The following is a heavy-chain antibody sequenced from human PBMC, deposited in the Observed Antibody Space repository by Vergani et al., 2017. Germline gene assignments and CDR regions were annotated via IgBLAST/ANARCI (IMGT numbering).Heavy chain of an antibody. CDR3: ARSPGSSWLLARYWFDP. Sequence: EVQLVQSGAEVKKPGESLKISCKGSGYSFTSYWIGCVRQMPGKGLEWMGIIYPGDSDTRYSPSFQRQVTISADKPISTAYLQWSSLKASDTAMYYCARSPGSSWLLARYWFDPWGQGTLVTVSS. CDR2: IYPGDSDT. D-gene: IGHD6-13*01. CDR1: GYSFTSYW. J-gene: IGHJ5*02. V-gene: IGHV5-51*01.